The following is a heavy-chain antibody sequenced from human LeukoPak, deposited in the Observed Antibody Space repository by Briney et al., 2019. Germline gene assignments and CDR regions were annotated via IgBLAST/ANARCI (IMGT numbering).Heavy chain of an antibody. CDR3: ARDGGGGVWYYYMDV. CDR2: IYSGGDT. CDR1: GFTVSSNY. Sequence: PGGSLRLSCAASGFTVSSNYMSWVRQAPGKGLEWVSVIYSGGDTYYADSVTGRFTISRDNSKNTLYLQMNSLRAEDTAVYYCARDGGGGVWYYYMDVWGKGTTVTVSS. V-gene: IGHV3-53*01. D-gene: IGHD2-21*01. J-gene: IGHJ6*03.